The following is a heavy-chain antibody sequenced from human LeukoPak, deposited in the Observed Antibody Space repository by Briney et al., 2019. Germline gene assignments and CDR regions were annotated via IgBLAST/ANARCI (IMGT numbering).Heavy chain of an antibody. CDR3: ASLGYFEGYYKGDFDY. CDR1: GYTFTSYG. CDR2: ISAYNGNT. Sequence: GASVKVSCKASGYTFTSYGISWVRQAPGQGLEWMGWISAYNGNTNYAQKLQGRVTMTTDTSTSTAYMELSSLRSEDTAVYYCASLGYFEGYYKGDFDYWGQGTLVTVSS. D-gene: IGHD3-9*01. V-gene: IGHV1-18*01. J-gene: IGHJ4*02.